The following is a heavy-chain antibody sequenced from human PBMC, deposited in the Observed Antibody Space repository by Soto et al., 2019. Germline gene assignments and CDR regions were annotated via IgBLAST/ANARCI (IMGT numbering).Heavy chain of an antibody. CDR3: ARGHHRYSGYDYVDY. D-gene: IGHD5-12*01. CDR2: ISSSSSYT. V-gene: IGHV3-11*05. Sequence: GSLRLSCAASGFTFSDYYMSWIRQAPGKGLEWVSYISSSSSYTNYADSVKGRFTISRDNAKNSLYLQMNSLRAEDTAVYYCARGHHRYSGYDYVDYWGQGTLVTVSS. J-gene: IGHJ4*02. CDR1: GFTFSDYY.